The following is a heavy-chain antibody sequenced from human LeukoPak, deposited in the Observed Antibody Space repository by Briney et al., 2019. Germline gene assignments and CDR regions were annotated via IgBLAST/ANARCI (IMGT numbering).Heavy chain of an antibody. J-gene: IGHJ4*02. CDR2: ISWDGGST. CDR1: GFTFDDYA. CDR3: AKATDTAMVTSPLGY. Sequence: GGSLRLSCAASGFTFDDYAMHWVRQAPGKGLEWVSLISWDGGSTYYADSVKGRFTISRDNSKNSLYLQVNSLRAEDTALYYCAKATDTAMVTSPLGYWGQGTLVTVSS. V-gene: IGHV3-43D*04. D-gene: IGHD5-18*01.